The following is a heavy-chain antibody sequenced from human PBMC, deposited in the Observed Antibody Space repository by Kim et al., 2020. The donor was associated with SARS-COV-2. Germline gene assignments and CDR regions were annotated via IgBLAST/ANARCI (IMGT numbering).Heavy chain of an antibody. J-gene: IGHJ4*02. CDR3: ARDGVVAAGYFDY. Sequence: YADSVKGRFTIYRDNSKKTLYLQMNSLRAEDTAVYYCARDGVVAAGYFDYWGQGALVTVSS. V-gene: IGHV3-33*01. D-gene: IGHD6-13*01.